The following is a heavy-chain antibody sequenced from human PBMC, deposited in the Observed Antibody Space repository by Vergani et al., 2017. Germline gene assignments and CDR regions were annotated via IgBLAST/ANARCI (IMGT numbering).Heavy chain of an antibody. CDR2: ISGSGGST. CDR1: GFTFSSYA. J-gene: IGHJ5*02. Sequence: EVQLLESGGGLVQPGGSLRLSCAASGFTFSSYAMSWVRQAPGKGLEWVSAISGSGGSTYYADSVKGRFTISRDNSKNTLYLQMNSLRAEDTAVYYCAKGVVVDSSRWHRVHWFDPSVEGTLLTVS. V-gene: IGHV3-23*01. CDR3: AKGVVVDSSRWHRVHWFDP. D-gene: IGHD6-13*01.